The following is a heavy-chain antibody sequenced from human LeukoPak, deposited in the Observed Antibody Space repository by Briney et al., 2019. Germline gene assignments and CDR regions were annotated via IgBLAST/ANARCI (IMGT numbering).Heavy chain of an antibody. CDR1: GFTFSTYG. Sequence: PGVSLRLSCAASGFTFSTYGMYWVRQAPGKGLEWVAFIRHDGSIKNYADSVKGRSTISRDNSKNTLYLQMNSLRAEDTAVYYCAKDSLADIDYWGQGTLVTVSS. V-gene: IGHV3-30*02. D-gene: IGHD3-16*01. CDR3: AKDSLADIDY. J-gene: IGHJ4*02. CDR2: IRHDGSIK.